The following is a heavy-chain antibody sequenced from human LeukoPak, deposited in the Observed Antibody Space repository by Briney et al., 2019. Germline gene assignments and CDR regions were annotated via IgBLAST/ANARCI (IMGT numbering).Heavy chain of an antibody. J-gene: IGHJ6*02. CDR2: ISGSGGST. CDR3: ARGHYGLDV. V-gene: IGHV3-23*01. CDR1: GFTFSSYA. Sequence: GGSLRLSCAASGFTFSSYAMSWVRQAPGKGLEWVSAISGSGGSTYYADSVKGRFTISRDNAKNSAFLQMNSLRAEDTAVYYCARGHYGLDVWGQGTTVTVSS.